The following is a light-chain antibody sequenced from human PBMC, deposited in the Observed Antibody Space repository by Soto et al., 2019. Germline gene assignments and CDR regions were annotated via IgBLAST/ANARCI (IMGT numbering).Light chain of an antibody. CDR2: AAS. CDR3: QQLNSYPPYT. CDR1: QGISSY. Sequence: DIQLTQSPSFLSASVGDRVTITCRASQGISSYFAWYQQKPGKAPTLLLYAASTLQSGVPSRFSGSGSGTEFTLTLSSLQPEDFATYNCQQLNSYPPYTFGQGTKLEIK. J-gene: IGKJ2*01. V-gene: IGKV1-9*01.